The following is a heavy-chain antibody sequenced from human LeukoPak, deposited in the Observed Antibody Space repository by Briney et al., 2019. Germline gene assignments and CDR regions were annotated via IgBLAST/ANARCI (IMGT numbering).Heavy chain of an antibody. J-gene: IGHJ4*02. CDR1: GVSISSCDHY. Sequence: SETLSLTCTVSGVSISSCDHYWSWIRQPPGKGLEWIGYISYSGSTYYNPSLKSRVTISLNRSKNQFSLKLGSVTAADTAVYYCARGELTMTGTFDYWGQGTLVTVSS. CDR2: ISYSGST. V-gene: IGHV4-30-4*08. CDR3: ARGELTMTGTFDY. D-gene: IGHD1-7*01.